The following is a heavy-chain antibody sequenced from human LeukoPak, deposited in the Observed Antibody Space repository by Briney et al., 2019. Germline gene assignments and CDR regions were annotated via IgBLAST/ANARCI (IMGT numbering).Heavy chain of an antibody. V-gene: IGHV1-3*01. CDR1: GYTFTRYA. Sequence: ASVKVSCKASGYTFTRYAIHWVRQAPGQRLEWMGWINAGNGYTKYSQKFQGRVTIARDTSATITYMELSSLRSDDTAVYYCARERESGSYDSSGPYSFDYWGQGTLVTVSS. D-gene: IGHD3-22*01. CDR3: ARERESGSYDSSGPYSFDY. J-gene: IGHJ4*02. CDR2: INAGNGYT.